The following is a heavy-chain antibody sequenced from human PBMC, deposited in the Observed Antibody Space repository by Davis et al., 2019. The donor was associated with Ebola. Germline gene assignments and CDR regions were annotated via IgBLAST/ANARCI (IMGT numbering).Heavy chain of an antibody. CDR2: IIPIFGTA. J-gene: IGHJ4*02. V-gene: IGHV1-69*13. Sequence: SVKVSCKASGGTFSSYAISWVRQAPGQGLEWMGGIIPIFGTANYAQKFQGRVTITADESTSTAYMELSSLRSEDTAVYYCARPISYTRYCSSTSCYKESYAPLDYWGQGTLVTVSS. CDR1: GGTFSSYA. D-gene: IGHD2-2*02. CDR3: ARPISYTRYCSSTSCYKESYAPLDY.